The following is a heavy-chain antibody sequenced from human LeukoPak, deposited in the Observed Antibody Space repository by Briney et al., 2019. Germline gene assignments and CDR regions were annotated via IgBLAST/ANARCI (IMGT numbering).Heavy chain of an antibody. CDR3: ARRGFLTPTTGHGMDV. V-gene: IGHV3-23*01. Sequence: PGGSLRLSCAASGFTFSSYAMSWVRQAPGKGLEWVSAISGSGGSTYYADSVKGRFTISRDNAKNSQYLHMNSLRADDTAVYYCARRGFLTPTTGHGMDVWGQGTTVTVSS. J-gene: IGHJ6*02. CDR1: GFTFSSYA. D-gene: IGHD3-9*01. CDR2: ISGSGGST.